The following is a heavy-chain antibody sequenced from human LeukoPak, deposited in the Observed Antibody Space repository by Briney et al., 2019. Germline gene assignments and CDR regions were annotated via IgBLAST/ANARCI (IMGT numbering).Heavy chain of an antibody. CDR3: ARDGYSSSWYWENYYYYYMDV. J-gene: IGHJ6*03. D-gene: IGHD6-13*01. CDR1: GGSISSYY. Sequence: PSETLSLTCTVSGGSISSYYWSWIRQPAGKGLEWIGRIYTSGSTNYNPSLKSRVTMSVDTSKNQFSLKLSSVTAADTAVYYCARDGYSSSWYWENYYYYYMDVWGKGTTVTVSS. CDR2: IYTSGST. V-gene: IGHV4-4*07.